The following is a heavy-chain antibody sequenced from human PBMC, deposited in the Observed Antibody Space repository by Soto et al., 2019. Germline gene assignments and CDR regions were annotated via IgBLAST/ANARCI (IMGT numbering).Heavy chain of an antibody. CDR2: IWYDGSNK. D-gene: IGHD2-8*01. CDR1: GFTFSSYG. J-gene: IGHJ4*02. Sequence: GGSLRLSCAASGFTFSSYGMHWVRQAPGKGLEWVAVIWYDGSNKYYADSVKGRFTISRDNSKNTLYLQMNSLRAEDTAVYYCARGARVLMREYYFDYWGQGTLVTVSS. CDR3: ARGARVLMREYYFDY. V-gene: IGHV3-33*01.